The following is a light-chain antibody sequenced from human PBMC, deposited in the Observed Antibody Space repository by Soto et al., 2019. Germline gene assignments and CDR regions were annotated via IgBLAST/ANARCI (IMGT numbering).Light chain of an antibody. CDR3: QQYGSSPLT. J-gene: IGKJ4*01. Sequence: EIVLTQSPVTLSMSPGERATLSCRAGESVSSNLAWYQQKPGQAPRLLIYGASSRATGIPDRFSGSGSGTDFTLTISRLEPEDFAVYYCQQYGSSPLTFGGGTKVDIK. CDR2: GAS. V-gene: IGKV3-20*01. CDR1: ESVSSN.